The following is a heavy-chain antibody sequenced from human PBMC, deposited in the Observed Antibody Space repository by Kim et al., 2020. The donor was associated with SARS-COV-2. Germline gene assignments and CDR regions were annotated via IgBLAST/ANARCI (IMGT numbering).Heavy chain of an antibody. Sequence: SQTLSLTCSVSGGSMSYYYWTWIRQTPAKGLEWIATVDSRGTTNYNPSLKSRLTISIDTSKSQFSLRLSSVTAADTAQYFCARGQGGLVWFGELSGRVGYMDVWGKGTTVTVCS. CDR3: ARGQGGLVWFGELSGRVGYMDV. D-gene: IGHD3-10*01. V-gene: IGHV4-59*01. CDR2: VDSRGTT. J-gene: IGHJ6*03. CDR1: GGSMSYYY.